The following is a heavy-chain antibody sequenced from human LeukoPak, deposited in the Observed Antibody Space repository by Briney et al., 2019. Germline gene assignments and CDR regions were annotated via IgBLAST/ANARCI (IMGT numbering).Heavy chain of an antibody. V-gene: IGHV1-8*03. CDR2: MNPNSGNT. CDR3: ARAGTYYYYYMDV. CDR1: GYTFTSYG. J-gene: IGHJ6*03. Sequence: GASVKVSCKASGYTFTSYGISWVRQATGQGLEWMGWMNPNSGNTGYAQKFQGRATITRNTSISTAYMELSSLRSEDTAVYYCARAGTYYYYYMDVWGKGTTVTVSS.